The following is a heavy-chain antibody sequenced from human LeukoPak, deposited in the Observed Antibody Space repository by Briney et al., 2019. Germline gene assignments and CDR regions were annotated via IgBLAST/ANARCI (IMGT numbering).Heavy chain of an antibody. D-gene: IGHD3-10*01. CDR2: INPNSGGT. Sequence: ASVKVSCKASGYTFTGYYMHWVRQAPGQGLEWMGRINPNSGGTNYAQKFQGRVTMTRDTSISTAYMELSRLRSDDTAVYYCARDKRVYYGSGSQYWGQRTLVTVSS. J-gene: IGHJ4*02. CDR3: ARDKRVYYGSGSQY. CDR1: GYTFTGYY. V-gene: IGHV1-2*06.